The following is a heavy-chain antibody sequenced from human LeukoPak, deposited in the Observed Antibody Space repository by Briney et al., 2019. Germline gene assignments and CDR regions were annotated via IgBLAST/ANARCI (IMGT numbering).Heavy chain of an antibody. CDR2: IKQDGSEK. D-gene: IGHD3-3*01. CDR3: ARATYYDFWSGPGGYYYMDV. V-gene: IGHV3-7*04. J-gene: IGHJ6*03. Sequence: GGSLRLSCAASGFTFSSYWMSWVRQAPGKGLEWVANIKQDGSEKYNVDSVKGRFTISRNNAKNSLYLQMNSLRAEDTAVYYRARATYYDFWSGPGGYYYMDVWGKGTTVTVSS. CDR1: GFTFSSYW.